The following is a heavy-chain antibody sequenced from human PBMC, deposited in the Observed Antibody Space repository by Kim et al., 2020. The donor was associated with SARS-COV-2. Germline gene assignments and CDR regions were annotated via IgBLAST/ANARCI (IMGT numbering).Heavy chain of an antibody. CDR2: IGTAGDT. Sequence: GGSLRLSCAASGFTFSSYDMHWVRQATGKGLEWVSAIGTAGDTYYPGSVKGRFTISRENAKNSLYLQMNSLRAGDTAVYYCARGRWYYDFWSGYKGGDDWFDPWGQGNLVTGSS. D-gene: IGHD3-3*01. CDR3: ARGRWYYDFWSGYKGGDDWFDP. CDR1: GFTFSSYD. J-gene: IGHJ5*02. V-gene: IGHV3-13*01.